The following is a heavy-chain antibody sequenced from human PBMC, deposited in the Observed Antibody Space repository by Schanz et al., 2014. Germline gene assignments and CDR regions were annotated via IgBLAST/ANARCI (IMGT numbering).Heavy chain of an antibody. CDR2: ISTTGSTI. CDR1: GFSFSSYS. V-gene: IGHV3-48*01. J-gene: IGHJ3*02. D-gene: IGHD3-10*01. CDR3: AKGRFGELSAFDI. Sequence: EVQLVESGGGLVQPGGSLRLSCAASGFSFSSYSLNWVRQAPGKGLEWVSYISTTGSTIYYADSVRGRFTISRDNAENTLFLQMNSLRAEDTAVYYCAKGRFGELSAFDIWGQGTMVTVSS.